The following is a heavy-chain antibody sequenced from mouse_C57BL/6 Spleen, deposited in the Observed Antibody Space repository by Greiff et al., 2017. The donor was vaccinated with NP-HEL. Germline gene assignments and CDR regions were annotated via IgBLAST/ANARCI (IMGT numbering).Heavy chain of an antibody. CDR1: GYTFTSYW. CDR3: AVYYDYDENAMDY. V-gene: IGHV1-61*01. CDR2: IYPSDSET. Sequence: VQLQQPGAELVRPGSSVKLSCKASGYTFTSYWMDWVKQRPGQGLEWIGNIYPSDSETHYNQKFKDKATLTVDKSSSTAYMQLSSLTSEDSAVYYCAVYYDYDENAMDYWGQGTSVTVSS. D-gene: IGHD2-4*01. J-gene: IGHJ4*01.